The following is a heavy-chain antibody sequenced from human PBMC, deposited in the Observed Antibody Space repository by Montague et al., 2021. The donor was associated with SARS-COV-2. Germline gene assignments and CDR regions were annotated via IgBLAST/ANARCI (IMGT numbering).Heavy chain of an antibody. J-gene: IGHJ4*02. CDR2: IYYSGST. D-gene: IGHD2/OR15-2a*01. CDR3: ARFYRVLLPGSFDY. CDR1: GGSISSNNYY. V-gene: IGHV4-39*02. Sequence: SETLSLTCTVSGGSISSNNYYWGWIRQPPGQGLEWIGSIYYSGSTYYNPSLQSRVTISEDTSKNHFSLKLSSVTAADTAVYYCARFYRVLLPGSFDYWGQGTLVTVSS.